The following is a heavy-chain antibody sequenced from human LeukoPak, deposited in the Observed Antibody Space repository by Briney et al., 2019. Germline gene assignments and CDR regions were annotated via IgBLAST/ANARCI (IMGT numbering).Heavy chain of an antibody. CDR1: GFTFDDYG. CDR3: AKDINHQDRIAAAGDYYYYGMDV. J-gene: IGHJ6*02. Sequence: GRSLRLSCAASGFTFDDYGMHWVRQAPGKGLEWVSGISWNSGSIGYADSVKGRFTISRDNAKNSLYLQMNSLRAEDTALYYCAKDINHQDRIAAAGDYYYYGMDVWGQATTVTDCS. CDR2: ISWNSGSI. V-gene: IGHV3-9*01. D-gene: IGHD6-13*01.